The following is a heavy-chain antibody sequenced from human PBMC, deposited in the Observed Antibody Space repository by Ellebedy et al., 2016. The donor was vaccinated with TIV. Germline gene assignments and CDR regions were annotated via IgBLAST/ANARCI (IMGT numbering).Heavy chain of an antibody. Sequence: PGGSLRLSCAASGFTFSSYAMTWVRQPPGKGLEWVSSLSGSGGKTYYADSVKGRFTISRDNSKNTLYLHMNSLRAEDTATYYCAKDQVAGDGRWVFDMWGQGTKVTVSS. CDR1: GFTFSSYA. CDR3: AKDQVAGDGRWVFDM. V-gene: IGHV3-23*01. D-gene: IGHD5-24*01. CDR2: LSGSGGKT. J-gene: IGHJ3*02.